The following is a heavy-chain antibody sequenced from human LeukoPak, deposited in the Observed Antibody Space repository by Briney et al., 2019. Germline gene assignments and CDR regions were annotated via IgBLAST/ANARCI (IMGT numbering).Heavy chain of an antibody. CDR3: ARSIAAAAFDI. CDR2: IWYDGSNK. J-gene: IGHJ3*02. V-gene: IGHV3-33*08. CDR1: GFTFSSYG. Sequence: SGGSLRLSCAASGFTFSSYGMHWVRQAPGKGLEWVAVIWYDGSNKYYADSVKGRFTISRDNSKNTLYLQMNSLRAEDTAVYYCARSIAAAAFDIWGQGTMVTVSS. D-gene: IGHD6-13*01.